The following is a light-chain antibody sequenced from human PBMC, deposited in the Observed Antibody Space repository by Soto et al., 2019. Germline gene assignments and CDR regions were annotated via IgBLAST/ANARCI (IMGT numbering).Light chain of an antibody. CDR3: QQRSSWPLT. J-gene: IGKJ4*01. CDR2: GAS. Sequence: EIVLTQSPATLSLSPGERATLSCRASQSVSSYLAWYQQKPGQAPRLLIYGASSRATGIPARFSGSGSGTDFTLTISSLEPEDSAVYYCQQRSSWPLTFGGGTKVEIK. V-gene: IGKV3-11*01. CDR1: QSVSSY.